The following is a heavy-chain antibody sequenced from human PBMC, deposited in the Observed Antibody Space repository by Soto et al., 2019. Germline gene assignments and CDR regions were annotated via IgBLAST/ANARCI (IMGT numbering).Heavy chain of an antibody. CDR1: GFTFSRYG. Sequence: EVQVLESGGGLVQPGGSLRLSCAASGFTFSRYGMNWVRQAPGKGLEWVSGVRSDGDTTYNADSGKGRFTVSRDNFRNTVDLQMNNLRVEDTAVYYCAKGKGVGATPDGANCWGQGTLVTVSP. CDR2: VRSDGDTT. CDR3: AKGKGVGATPDGANC. D-gene: IGHD1-26*01. J-gene: IGHJ4*02. V-gene: IGHV3-23*01.